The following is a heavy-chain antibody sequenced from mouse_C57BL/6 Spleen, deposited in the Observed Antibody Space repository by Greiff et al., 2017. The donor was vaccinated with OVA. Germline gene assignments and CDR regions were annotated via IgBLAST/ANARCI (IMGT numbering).Heavy chain of an antibody. CDR2: IDPETGGT. J-gene: IGHJ1*03. CDR1: GYTFTDYE. D-gene: IGHD1-1*01. Sequence: VQLQQSGAELVRPGASVTLSCKASGYTFTDYEMHWVKQTPVHGLEWIGAIDPETGGTAYNQKFKGKAILTADKSSSTAYMELRSLTSEDSAVYYCTITTVVAPGYFGVWGTGTTVTVSS. V-gene: IGHV1-15*01. CDR3: TITTVVAPGYFGV.